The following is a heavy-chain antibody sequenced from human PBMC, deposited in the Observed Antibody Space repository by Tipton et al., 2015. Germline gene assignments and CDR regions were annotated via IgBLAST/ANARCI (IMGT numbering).Heavy chain of an antibody. Sequence: TLSLTCTVSGGSISSSSYYWDWIRQPPGKGLEWIGNIYYSGSTYYNPSFKSRVTISIDTSKNQFSLTLNSVTAADTAVYYCARDLEHGMDVWGQGTTVTVSS. D-gene: IGHD5-24*01. J-gene: IGHJ6*02. CDR2: IYYSGST. V-gene: IGHV4-39*07. CDR1: GGSISSSSYY. CDR3: ARDLEHGMDV.